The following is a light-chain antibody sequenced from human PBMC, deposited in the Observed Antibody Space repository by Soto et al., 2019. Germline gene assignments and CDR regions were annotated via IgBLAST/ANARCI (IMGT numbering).Light chain of an antibody. CDR2: DVT. J-gene: IGLJ1*01. Sequence: QSVLSQPDSVSGSPGQSITISCSGTSSDVGGFEYVSWYQHQPGKAPKLIIYDVTKRPSGVSNRFSGSKSGNTASLTISGIQAEDEGDYYCGSITRSSTSVFGTGTKVTGL. V-gene: IGLV2-14*01. CDR3: GSITRSSTSV. CDR1: SSDVGGFEY.